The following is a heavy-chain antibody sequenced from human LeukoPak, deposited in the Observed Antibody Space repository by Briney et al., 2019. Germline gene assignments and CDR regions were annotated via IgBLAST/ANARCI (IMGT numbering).Heavy chain of an antibody. CDR2: IRSKAYGGTT. CDR1: GFTFGDYA. Sequence: GGSLRLSCTASGFTFGDYAMSWVRQAPGKGLEWVGFIRSKAYGGTTEYAASVKGRFTISRDDSKSIAYLQMNSLKTEDTAVYYCTRAMLRFLEWTFDYWGQGTLVTVSS. V-gene: IGHV3-49*04. CDR3: TRAMLRFLEWTFDY. D-gene: IGHD3-3*01. J-gene: IGHJ4*02.